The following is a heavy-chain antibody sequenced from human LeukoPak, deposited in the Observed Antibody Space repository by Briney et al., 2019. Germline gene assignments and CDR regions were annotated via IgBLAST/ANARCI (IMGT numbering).Heavy chain of an antibody. V-gene: IGHV3-66*01. Sequence: GGSLRLSCAASGFTVSSSYMSWVRQAPGKGLEWVSVIYSGGSTYYADSVKGRFTISRDNSKNTLYLQMNSLRAEDTAVYYCARDLYGSGSYYLPLYYYYGMDVWGQGTTVTVSS. J-gene: IGHJ6*02. CDR3: ARDLYGSGSYYLPLYYYYGMDV. CDR1: GFTVSSSY. CDR2: IYSGGST. D-gene: IGHD3-10*01.